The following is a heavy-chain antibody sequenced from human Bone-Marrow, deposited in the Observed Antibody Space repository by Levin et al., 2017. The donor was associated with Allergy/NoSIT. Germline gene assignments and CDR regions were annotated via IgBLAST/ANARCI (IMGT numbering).Heavy chain of an antibody. D-gene: IGHD2-21*01. CDR2: ISGGGGST. V-gene: IGHV3-23*01. J-gene: IGHJ4*02. CDR3: ARPIAASRYYFDC. CDR1: GFTFSSYV. Sequence: GGSLRLSCAASGFTFSSYVMIWVRQAPGKGLEWVSAISGGGGSTYYADSVKGRLTISRDNSQNTLYLQINSLRAEDTAVYYCARPIAASRYYFDCWGQGTLVTVSS.